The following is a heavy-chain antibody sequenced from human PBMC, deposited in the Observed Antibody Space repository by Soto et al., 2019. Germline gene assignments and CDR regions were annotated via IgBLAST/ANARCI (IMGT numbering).Heavy chain of an antibody. J-gene: IGHJ4*02. V-gene: IGHV1-18*04. Sequence: ASVKVSCKASGYSFATYGFSWVRQAPGQGLECVGWISAHNGDTHYSQKFQGKVTLTTDTSTNTGYMELRSLTSDDTAVYFCATEPIYYNDGSGYYPLGHWGQGTLVTVSS. CDR1: GYSFATYG. CDR3: ATEPIYYNDGSGYYPLGH. D-gene: IGHD3-22*01. CDR2: ISAHNGDT.